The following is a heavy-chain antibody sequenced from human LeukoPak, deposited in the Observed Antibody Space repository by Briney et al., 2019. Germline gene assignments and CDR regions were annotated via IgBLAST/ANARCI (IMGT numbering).Heavy chain of an antibody. Sequence: PSETLSLTCTVSGGSIRSNNYYWGWIRQPPGKGLEWIGTIYYSGSTYYNPSLKSRVTISVDTSKNQFSLKLNSVTAADTAVYYCARQEDTTTGAQRNYYYYMDVWGKGTTVTVSS. V-gene: IGHV4-39*01. J-gene: IGHJ6*03. D-gene: IGHD1-1*01. CDR1: GGSIRSNNYY. CDR2: IYYSGST. CDR3: ARQEDTTTGAQRNYYYYMDV.